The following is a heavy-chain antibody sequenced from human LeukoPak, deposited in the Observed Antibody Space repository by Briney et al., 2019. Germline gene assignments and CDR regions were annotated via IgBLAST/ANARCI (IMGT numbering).Heavy chain of an antibody. Sequence: GGSLRLSCAASGFTFNIYWMSWVRQAPGKGLERVANIKQDGGEKYYVDSVKGRFTISRDNAKNSLYLQMSSLRAEDTAVYYCARLGGAADYYYYYYMDVWGKGTTVTVSS. CDR1: GFTFNIYW. J-gene: IGHJ6*03. D-gene: IGHD3-16*01. V-gene: IGHV3-7*01. CDR3: ARLGGAADYYYYYYMDV. CDR2: IKQDGGEK.